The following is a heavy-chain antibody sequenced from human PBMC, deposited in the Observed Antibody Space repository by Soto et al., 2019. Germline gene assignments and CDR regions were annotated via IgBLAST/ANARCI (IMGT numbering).Heavy chain of an antibody. V-gene: IGHV4-59*01. CDR1: GGSISSYY. CDR2: IYYSGST. J-gene: IGHJ5*02. CDR3: ARVIYDYSPKYSSCLEVKLDP. D-gene: IGHD6-6*01. Sequence: SSGTLSLTCFVSGGSISSYYWSWIRQPPGKGLEWIGYIYYSGSTNYNPSLKSRVTISVDTSKNQFSLKLSSVTAADTAVYYCARVIYDYSPKYSSCLEVKLDPWGKGPLVTVSS.